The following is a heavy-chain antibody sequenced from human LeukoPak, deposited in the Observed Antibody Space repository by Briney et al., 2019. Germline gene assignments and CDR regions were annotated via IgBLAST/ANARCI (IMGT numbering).Heavy chain of an antibody. V-gene: IGHV4-30-4*08. Sequence: SGTLSLTCTVSGGSISSGDYYWSWIRQPPGKGLEWIGYIYYSGSTYYNPSLKSRVTISVDTSKNQFSLKLSSVTAADTAVYYCARGGGRDIVVVPAAISRHYYFDYWGQGTLVTVSS. CDR3: ARGGGRDIVVVPAAISRHYYFDY. J-gene: IGHJ4*02. CDR2: IYYSGST. CDR1: GGSISSGDYY. D-gene: IGHD2-2*02.